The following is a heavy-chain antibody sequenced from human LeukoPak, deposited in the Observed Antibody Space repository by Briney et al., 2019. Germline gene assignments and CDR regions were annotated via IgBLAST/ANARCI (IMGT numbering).Heavy chain of an antibody. V-gene: IGHV1-46*01. Sequence: ASVKVSCKASGYTFTSYYMHWVRQAPGQGLEWMGIINPSGGSTSYAQRFQGRVTMTRDMSTSTVYMELSSLRSEDTAVYYCARGSSGYPSYYWGQGTLVTVSS. D-gene: IGHD3-22*01. CDR2: INPSGGST. J-gene: IGHJ4*02. CDR1: GYTFTSYY. CDR3: ARGSSGYPSYY.